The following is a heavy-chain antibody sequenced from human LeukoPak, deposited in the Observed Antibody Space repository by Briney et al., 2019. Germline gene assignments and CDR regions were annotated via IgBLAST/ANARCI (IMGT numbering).Heavy chain of an antibody. D-gene: IGHD3-10*01. CDR2: ISSSSDLM. J-gene: IGHJ4*02. Sequence: PGGSLRLSCEASGFSLSISGMNWVRQAPGRGVEGVSYISSSSDLMSYVDSVKGRFTVSRDNAKNSLFLQMNSLRDEDTAVYYCARVVRGLYNLGDWGQGTLVTVSS. V-gene: IGHV3-48*02. CDR3: ARVVRGLYNLGD. CDR1: GFSLSISG.